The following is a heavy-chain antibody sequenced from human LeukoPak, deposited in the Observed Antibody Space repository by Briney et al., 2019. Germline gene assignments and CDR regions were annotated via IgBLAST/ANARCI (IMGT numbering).Heavy chain of an antibody. D-gene: IGHD2-2*01. CDR2: ISAYNGNT. CDR1: GYTFTSYG. J-gene: IGHJ4*02. Sequence: ASVKVSCKASGYTFTSYGISWVRQAPGQGLEWMGWISAYNGNTNYAQELQGRVTMTTDPSTSTAYMELRSLRSDDTAVYYCAILLEDIVVVPAHPHPYYFDYWGQGTLVTVSS. CDR3: AILLEDIVVVPAHPHPYYFDY. V-gene: IGHV1-18*01.